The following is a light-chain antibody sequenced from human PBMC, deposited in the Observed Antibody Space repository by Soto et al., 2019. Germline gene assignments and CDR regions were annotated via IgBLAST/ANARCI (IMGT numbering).Light chain of an antibody. J-gene: IGKJ1*01. V-gene: IGKV1-5*03. CDR1: QSISSW. CDR2: KAS. Sequence: DIQMTQSPSTLSASVGDRVTITCRASQSISSWLAWYQQNPGKAPKLLIYKASNLESGVPARFSGTGSGTEFTLAISSLQPDDFATYYCQQYSSYQWTFGQGTKVDIK. CDR3: QQYSSYQWT.